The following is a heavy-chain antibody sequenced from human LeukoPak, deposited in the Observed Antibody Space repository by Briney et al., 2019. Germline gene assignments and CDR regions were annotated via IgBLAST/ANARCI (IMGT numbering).Heavy chain of an antibody. CDR1: GGSFTTYY. CDR2: IYYSGST. Sequence: PSETLSLTCTFSGGSFTTYYWSWIRQPPGKGLEWIGYIYYSGSTYYNPSLKSRVTISVDTSKNQFSLKLSSVTAADTAVYYCARGKNTYYYYMDVWGKGTTVTVSS. V-gene: IGHV4-59*12. CDR3: ARGKNTYYYYMDV. J-gene: IGHJ6*03.